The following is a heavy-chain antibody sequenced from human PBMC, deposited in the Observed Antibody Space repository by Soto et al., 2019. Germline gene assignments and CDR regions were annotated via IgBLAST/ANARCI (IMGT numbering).Heavy chain of an antibody. CDR1: GYTFTSYG. J-gene: IGHJ5*02. CDR3: ARGNYDFWSGYGFDP. CDR2: ISAYNGNT. D-gene: IGHD3-3*01. V-gene: IGHV1-18*01. Sequence: ASVKVSCKASGYTFTSYGISWVRQAPGQGLEWMGWISAYNGNTSYAQKFQGRVTMTRNTSTSTAYMELSSLRSEDTAVYYCARGNYDFWSGYGFDPWGQGTLVTVSS.